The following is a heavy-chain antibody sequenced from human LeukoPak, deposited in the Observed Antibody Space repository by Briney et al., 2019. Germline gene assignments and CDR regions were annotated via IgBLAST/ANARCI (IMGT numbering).Heavy chain of an antibody. V-gene: IGHV3-7*01. CDR2: IRQDGSEK. J-gene: IGHJ3*01. CDR3: ARAGYYGDDAFDL. CDR1: GFTIGSYW. Sequence: GGSLRLSCAGSGFTIGSYWMSWVRQAPGKGLEWVANIRQDGSEKYYVNSVKGRLTISRDNAKNSLYLQMNSLRAEDTGIYYCARAGYYGDDAFDLWGQGTMVTVSS. D-gene: IGHD2/OR15-2a*01.